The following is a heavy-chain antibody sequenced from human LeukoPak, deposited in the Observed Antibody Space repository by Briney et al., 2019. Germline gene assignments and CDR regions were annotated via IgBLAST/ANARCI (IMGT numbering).Heavy chain of an antibody. CDR3: ARDRPGNTAIDY. CDR1: GFTFSTYW. D-gene: IGHD5-18*01. CDR2: IHSDARST. Sequence: GGSLRLSCAASGFTFSTYWMHWVRQAPGKGLVWVSRIHSDARSTSYADSVNGRFTISRDNAKNTLYLQMNSLRAEDTAVYYCARDRPGNTAIDYWGQGTLVTVSP. V-gene: IGHV3-74*01. J-gene: IGHJ4*02.